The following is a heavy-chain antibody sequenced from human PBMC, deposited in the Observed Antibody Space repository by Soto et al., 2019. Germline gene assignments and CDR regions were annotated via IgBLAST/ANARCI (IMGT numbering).Heavy chain of an antibody. J-gene: IGHJ4*02. CDR2: ISGSGDIT. D-gene: IGHD6-19*01. V-gene: IGHV3-23*01. Sequence: PGGSLRLSCAASGFTFSSYAMSWVRQTPGKGLEWVSAISGSGDITSYADSVRGRFAISRDNSKNTLYLQMNSLRAEDTALYYCARLYSSGWYGPGRYWGQGTLVTVSS. CDR3: ARLYSSGWYGPGRY. CDR1: GFTFSSYA.